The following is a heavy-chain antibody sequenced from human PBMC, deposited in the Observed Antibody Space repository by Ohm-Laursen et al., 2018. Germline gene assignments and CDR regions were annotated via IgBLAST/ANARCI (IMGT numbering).Heavy chain of an antibody. J-gene: IGHJ4*02. D-gene: IGHD5-24*01. CDR3: AKDRGRLQYLDY. CDR2: ISWNSDKI. Sequence: SLRLSCTASGFTFDDYAMHWVRQVPGKGLEWVSGISWNSDKIGYADSVKGRFTISRDNAKNTLYLQMSSLRAEDTAVYYCAKDRGRLQYLDYWGQGTLVTVSS. V-gene: IGHV3-9*01. CDR1: GFTFDDYA.